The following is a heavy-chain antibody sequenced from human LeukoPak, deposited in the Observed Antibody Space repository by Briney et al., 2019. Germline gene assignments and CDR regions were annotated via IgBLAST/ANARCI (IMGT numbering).Heavy chain of an antibody. J-gene: IGHJ6*02. Sequence: GGSLRLSCAASGFTFSSYGMHWVRQAPGKGLEWVAVISYDGSNKYYADSVKGRFTISRDNSKNTLYLQMNSLRAEDTAVYYCAKDTGGGPGDYYYGMDVWGQGTTVTVSS. V-gene: IGHV3-30*18. CDR2: ISYDGSNK. D-gene: IGHD2-8*02. CDR3: AKDTGGGPGDYYYGMDV. CDR1: GFTFSSYG.